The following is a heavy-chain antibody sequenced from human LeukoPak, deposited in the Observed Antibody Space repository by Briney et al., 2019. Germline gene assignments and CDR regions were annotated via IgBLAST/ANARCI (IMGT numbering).Heavy chain of an antibody. CDR2: ISGGGHNT. V-gene: IGHV3-23*01. D-gene: IGHD2-2*01. Sequence: AGGSLRLSCAAFGFTFSSYAMSWVRQAPGKGLEWVSAISGGGHNTYYADSVKGRFTISRDNSKNTLYLQMNSLRVEDTAVYYCAKGPYCSSTSCYSAFDHWGQGTLVTVSS. J-gene: IGHJ4*02. CDR1: GFTFSSYA. CDR3: AKGPYCSSTSCYSAFDH.